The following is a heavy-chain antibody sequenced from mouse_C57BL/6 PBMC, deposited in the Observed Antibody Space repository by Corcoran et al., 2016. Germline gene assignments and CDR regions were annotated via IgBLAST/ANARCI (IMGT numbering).Heavy chain of an antibody. D-gene: IGHD1-1*01. Sequence: QIQLVQSGPELKKPGETVKISCKASGYTFTTYGMSWVKQAPGKGLKWMGWINTYSGVPTYADDFKGRFAFSLETSASTAYLQINNLKNEDTATYFCARGRYYGSWAMDYCGQGTSVTVSS. J-gene: IGHJ4*01. CDR3: ARGRYYGSWAMDY. CDR1: GYTFTTYG. CDR2: INTYSGVP. V-gene: IGHV9-3*01.